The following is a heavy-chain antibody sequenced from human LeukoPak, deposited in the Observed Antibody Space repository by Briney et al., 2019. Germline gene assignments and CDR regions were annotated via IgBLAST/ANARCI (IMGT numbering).Heavy chain of an antibody. CDR1: GGSFSGYY. CDR2: INHSGST. J-gene: IGHJ5*02. Sequence: SSETLSLTCAVYGGSFSGYYWSWIRQPPGKGLEWIGEINHSGSTNYNPSLKSRVTISVDTSKNQFSLKLSSVTAADTAVYYCARSTAYYDYVWGSYRYSNWFDPWGQGTLVTVSS. CDR3: ARSTAYYDYVWGSYRYSNWFDP. D-gene: IGHD3-16*02. V-gene: IGHV4-34*01.